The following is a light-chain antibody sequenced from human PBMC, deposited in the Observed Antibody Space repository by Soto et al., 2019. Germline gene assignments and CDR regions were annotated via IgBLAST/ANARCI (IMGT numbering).Light chain of an antibody. J-gene: IGLJ3*02. CDR2: EVS. CDR1: SSDIGGYDY. Sequence: QSVLTQPPSASGSPGQSVTISCTGTSSDIGGYDYVSWYQQHPGKAPKLIIYEVSNRPSGVSDRFSGSRSGNTASLTISGLQAEDESDYYCISYTSSSTWVFGGGTQRTVL. V-gene: IGLV2-14*01. CDR3: ISYTSSSTWV.